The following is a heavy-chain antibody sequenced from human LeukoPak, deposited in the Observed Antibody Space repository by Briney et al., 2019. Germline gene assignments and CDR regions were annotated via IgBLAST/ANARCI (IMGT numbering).Heavy chain of an antibody. CDR3: ARFRTTWDDAFDI. J-gene: IGHJ3*02. V-gene: IGHV1-46*01. D-gene: IGHD2-2*01. Sequence: ASVKLSCKASGYTFTSYYMHWVRQAPGQGLEWVGIINPSGGSTSYAQKFRGRVTMTRDMSTSTVYMELSSLRSEDTAVYYCARFRTTWDDAFDIWGQGTMVTVSS. CDR1: GYTFTSYY. CDR2: INPSGGST.